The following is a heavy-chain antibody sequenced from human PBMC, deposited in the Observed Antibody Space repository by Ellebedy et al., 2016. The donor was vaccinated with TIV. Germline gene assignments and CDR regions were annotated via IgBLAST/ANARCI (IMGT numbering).Heavy chain of an antibody. Sequence: SETLSLTXAVYGGSFSGYYRSWIRQPPGKGLEWIGEINHSGSTNYNPSLKSRVTISVDTSKNQFSLKLSSVTAADTAVYYCASQSRGSGSYSYMDVWGKGTTVTVSS. V-gene: IGHV4-34*01. D-gene: IGHD3-10*01. J-gene: IGHJ6*03. CDR2: INHSGST. CDR3: ASQSRGSGSYSYMDV. CDR1: GGSFSGYY.